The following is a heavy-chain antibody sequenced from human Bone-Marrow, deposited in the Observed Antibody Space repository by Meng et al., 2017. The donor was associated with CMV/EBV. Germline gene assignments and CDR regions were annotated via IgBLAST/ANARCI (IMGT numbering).Heavy chain of an antibody. Sequence: CQASGYPFTGYYMHWVRQAPGQGLEWMGWINPNSGGTNYAQKFPGRVTMTRDTSISTAYMELSRLRSDDTAVYYCARTTLVSSGWYGWGQGTLVTVSS. V-gene: IGHV1-2*02. CDR1: GYPFTGYY. D-gene: IGHD6-19*01. CDR3: ARTTLVSSGWYG. CDR2: INPNSGGT. J-gene: IGHJ4*02.